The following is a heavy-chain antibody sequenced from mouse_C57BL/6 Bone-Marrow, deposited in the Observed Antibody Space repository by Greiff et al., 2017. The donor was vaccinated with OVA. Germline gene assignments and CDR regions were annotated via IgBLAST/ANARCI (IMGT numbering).Heavy chain of an antibody. CDR3: ARAFITTVVGPYYFDY. CDR1: GYTFTSYG. V-gene: IGHV1-81*01. J-gene: IGHJ2*01. Sequence: QVQLQQSGAELARPGASVKLSCKASGYTFTSYGISWVKQRTGQGLEWIGEIYPRSGNTYYNEKFKGKATLTADKSSSTAYMGLRSLTSEDSAVYFCARAFITTVVGPYYFDYWGQGTTLTVSS. D-gene: IGHD1-1*01. CDR2: IYPRSGNT.